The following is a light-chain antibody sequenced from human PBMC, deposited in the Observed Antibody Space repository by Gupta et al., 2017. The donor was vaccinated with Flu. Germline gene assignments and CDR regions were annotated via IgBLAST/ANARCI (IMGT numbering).Light chain of an antibody. V-gene: IGKV3-15*01. CDR2: GAS. J-gene: IGKJ4*01. CDR3: QQYNNWPPPELT. CDR1: QSISSN. Sequence: EIVMTQSPATLSVYPGEKATLSCRASQSISSNLAWYQQKPGQAPRLLMYGASTRATGVPPRFRGTGSRTNFTLTINSLQSEDFALYYCQQYNNWPPPELTFGGGTKVEVK.